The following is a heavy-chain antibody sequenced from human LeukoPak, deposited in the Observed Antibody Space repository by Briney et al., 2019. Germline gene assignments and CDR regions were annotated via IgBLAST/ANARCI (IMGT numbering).Heavy chain of an antibody. V-gene: IGHV1-69*13. CDR3: AGDRGYSYGYGLFHYFDY. CDR2: IIPIFGTA. Sequence: ASVKVSCKASGGTFSSYAISWVRQAPGQGLEWMGGIIPIFGTANYAQKFQGRVTITADESTSTAYMELSSLRSEDTAVYYCAGDRGYSYGYGLFHYFDYWGQGTLVTVSS. CDR1: GGTFSSYA. J-gene: IGHJ4*02. D-gene: IGHD5-18*01.